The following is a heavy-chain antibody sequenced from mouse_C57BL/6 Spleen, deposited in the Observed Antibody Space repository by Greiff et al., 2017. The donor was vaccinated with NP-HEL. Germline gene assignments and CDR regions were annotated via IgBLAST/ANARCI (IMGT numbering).Heavy chain of an antibody. J-gene: IGHJ1*03. V-gene: IGHV5-6*01. CDR2: ISSGGSYT. D-gene: IGHD1-1*01. CDR1: GFTFSSYG. CDR3: ARHTTVVAEYWYFDV. Sequence: EVQRVESGGDLVKPGGSLKLSCAASGFTFSSYGMSWVRQTPDKRLEWVATISSGGSYTYYPDSVKGRFTISRDNAKNTLYLQMSSLKSEDTAMYYCARHTTVVAEYWYFDVWGTGTTVTVSS.